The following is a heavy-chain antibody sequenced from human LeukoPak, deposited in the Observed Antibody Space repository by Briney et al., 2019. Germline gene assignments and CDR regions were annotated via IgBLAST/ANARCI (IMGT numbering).Heavy chain of an antibody. CDR1: GGSTSSYY. Sequence: SETLSLTCTVSGGSTSSYYWSWIRQPPGKALEWIGYVNYSGTDYNPSLKSRVTISLDTSKNQFSLKLTSVTAADTAVYYCARVNYDFLTALFDYWGQGTLVTVSS. D-gene: IGHD3-9*01. V-gene: IGHV4-59*01. CDR3: ARVNYDFLTALFDY. CDR2: VNYSGT. J-gene: IGHJ4*02.